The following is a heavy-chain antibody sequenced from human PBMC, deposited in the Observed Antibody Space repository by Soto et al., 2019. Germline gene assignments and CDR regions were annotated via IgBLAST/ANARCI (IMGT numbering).Heavy chain of an antibody. CDR1: GGSITTNNW. D-gene: IGHD5-12*01. CDR2: ISHSEKT. Sequence: QVQLQESGPGLVKPSGTLSLTCAVSGGSITTNNWWSWVRQPPGKGLEWIGEISHSEKTNYNPSLRSRVTISLDTSNHQFALKLSSVTATDTAVYYCARGGGYKVFDYWGQGTLVTVSS. V-gene: IGHV4-4*02. J-gene: IGHJ4*02. CDR3: ARGGGYKVFDY.